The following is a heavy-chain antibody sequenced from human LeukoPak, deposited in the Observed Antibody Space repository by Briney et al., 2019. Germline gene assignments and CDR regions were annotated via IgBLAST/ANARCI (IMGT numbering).Heavy chain of an antibody. CDR3: ARRSDSGSDDGEDYFDY. Sequence: SETLSLACTVSGGSIYSTTYYWGWIRQPPGKGLEWIGSMYYDGSTYYNPSLKSRVTISVDTSKNQFSLKLISVTAADTAVYFCARRSDSGSDDGEDYFDYWGQGTLVTVSS. CDR1: GGSIYSTTYY. CDR2: MYYDGST. J-gene: IGHJ4*02. V-gene: IGHV4-39*01. D-gene: IGHD1-26*01.